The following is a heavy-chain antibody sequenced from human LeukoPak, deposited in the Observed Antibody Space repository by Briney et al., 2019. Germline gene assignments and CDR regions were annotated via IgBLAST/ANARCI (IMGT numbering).Heavy chain of an antibody. CDR3: ARDRYYYDSSGYYPFGY. CDR1: GFTFSSYA. CDR2: ISYDGSNK. J-gene: IGHJ4*02. Sequence: GRSLRLSCAASGFTFSSYAMHWVRHAPGKGLEWVAVISYDGSNKYYADSVKGRFTISRDNSKNTLYLQMNSLRAEDTAVYYCARDRYYYDSSGYYPFGYWGQGTLVTVSS. D-gene: IGHD3-22*01. V-gene: IGHV3-30-3*01.